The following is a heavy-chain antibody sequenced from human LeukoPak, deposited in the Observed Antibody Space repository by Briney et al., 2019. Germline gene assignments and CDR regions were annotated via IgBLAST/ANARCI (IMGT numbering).Heavy chain of an antibody. CDR2: ISYDGSNK. D-gene: IGHD1-26*01. CDR1: RFTFSSYA. V-gene: IGHV3-30-3*01. Sequence: GRSLRLSCAASRFTFSSYAMHWVRQAPGKGLEWVAVISYDGSNKYYADSVKGRFTISRDNSKNTLYLQMNSLRAEDTAVYYCAKDYSGSYIAWFDPWGQGTLVTVSS. CDR3: AKDYSGSYIAWFDP. J-gene: IGHJ5*02.